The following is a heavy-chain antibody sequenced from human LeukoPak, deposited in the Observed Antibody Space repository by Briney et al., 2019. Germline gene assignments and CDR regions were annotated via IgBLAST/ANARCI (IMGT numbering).Heavy chain of an antibody. Sequence: GGSLRLSCAASGLTVSSNYMSWVRQAPGKGLEWVSVIYSGGSTYYADSVKGRFTISRDNSKNTLYLQMNSLRAEDTAVYYCARDRYGSGSYGYWGQGTLVTVSS. J-gene: IGHJ4*02. CDR3: ARDRYGSGSYGY. D-gene: IGHD3-10*01. V-gene: IGHV3-66*01. CDR2: IYSGGST. CDR1: GLTVSSNY.